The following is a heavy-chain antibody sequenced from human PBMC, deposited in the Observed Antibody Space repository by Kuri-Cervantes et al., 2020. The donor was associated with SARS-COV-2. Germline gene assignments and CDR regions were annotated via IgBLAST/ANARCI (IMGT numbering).Heavy chain of an antibody. CDR2: ISYNGSNK. V-gene: IGHV3-30-3*01. CDR3: AKDLTGNYFWSGYSNLGMDV. D-gene: IGHD3-3*01. J-gene: IGHJ6*02. CDR1: GFTFSSYA. Sequence: LSLTCAASGFTFSSYAMHWVRQAPGKGLEWVAVISYNGSNKYYADSVKGRFTISRDNSKNTLYLQMNSLRAEDTAVYYCAKDLTGNYFWSGYSNLGMDVWGQGTTVTVSS.